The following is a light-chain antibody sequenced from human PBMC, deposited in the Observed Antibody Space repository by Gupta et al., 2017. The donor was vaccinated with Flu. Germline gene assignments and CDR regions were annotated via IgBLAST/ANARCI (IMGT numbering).Light chain of an antibody. Sequence: DIQMTQSPSFLSASVEDRVTITCRASQGISSYLAWYQQKPGKAPKLLIYGASTLQSGVPSRFSGSGSGTEFTLTISSLQPEDVAAYYCQHHYNYPPPFGRGTKVEIK. CDR2: GAS. V-gene: IGKV1-9*01. CDR3: QHHYNYPPP. CDR1: QGISSY. J-gene: IGKJ4*02.